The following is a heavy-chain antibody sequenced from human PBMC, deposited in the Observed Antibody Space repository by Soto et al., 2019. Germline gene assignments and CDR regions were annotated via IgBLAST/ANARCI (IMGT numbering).Heavy chain of an antibody. Sequence: QVQLQQWGAGLLKPSETLSLTCAVYGGSFSGYYWSWIRQPPGKGLEWIGEINHSGSTNYNPSLKSRVTISVDTSKNQFSLKLSSVTAADTAVYYCAGSDSSPAAAIDPWGQGTLVTVSS. D-gene: IGHD6-13*01. J-gene: IGHJ5*02. CDR2: INHSGST. V-gene: IGHV4-34*01. CDR3: AGSDSSPAAAIDP. CDR1: GGSFSGYY.